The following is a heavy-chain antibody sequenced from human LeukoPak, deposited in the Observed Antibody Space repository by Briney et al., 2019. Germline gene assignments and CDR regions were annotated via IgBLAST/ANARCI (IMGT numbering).Heavy chain of an antibody. J-gene: IGHJ6*03. CDR1: GFTFSTYG. CDR3: ARVQQPYYYYYMDV. Sequence: GGSLRLSCAASGFTFSTYGLHWVRQAPGKGLEWVSFISYDGSNKYYADSVKGRFTISRDNAKNSLYLQMNSLRAEDTAVYYCARVQQPYYYYYMDVWGKGTTVTVSS. D-gene: IGHD6-13*01. CDR2: ISYDGSNK. V-gene: IGHV3-30*03.